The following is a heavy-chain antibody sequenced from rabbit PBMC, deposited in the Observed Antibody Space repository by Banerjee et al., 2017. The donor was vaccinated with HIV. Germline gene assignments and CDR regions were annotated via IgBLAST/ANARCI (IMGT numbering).Heavy chain of an antibody. J-gene: IGHJ4*01. CDR3: VRVPYSSGWGLGNL. D-gene: IGHD4-1*01. V-gene: IGHV1S47*01. CDR2: IDPVFGST. CDR1: GFDFSSYG. Sequence: QEQLVESGGGLVQPGGSLKLSCKASGFDFSSYGVSWVRQAPGKGLEWIGYIDPVFGSTYYASWVNGRFTISSHNAQNTLYLQLNSLTAADTATYFCVRVPYSSGWGLGNLWGPGTLVTVS.